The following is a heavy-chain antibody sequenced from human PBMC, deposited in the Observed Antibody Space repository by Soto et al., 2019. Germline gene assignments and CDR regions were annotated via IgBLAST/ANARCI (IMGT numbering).Heavy chain of an antibody. CDR2: ISYDGSNK. D-gene: IGHD6-6*01. CDR3: ARDTGHSSSGNLEISY. J-gene: IGHJ4*02. CDR1: GFTFSSYA. Sequence: ESGGGVVQPGRSLRLSCAASGFTFSSYAMHWVRQAPGKGLEWVAVISYDGSNKYYADSVKGRFTISRDNSKNTLYLQMNSLRAEDTAVYYCARDTGHSSSGNLEISYWGQGTLVTVSS. V-gene: IGHV3-30-3*01.